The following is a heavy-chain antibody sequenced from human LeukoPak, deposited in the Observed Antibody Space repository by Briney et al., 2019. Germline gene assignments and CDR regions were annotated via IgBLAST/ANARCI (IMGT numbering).Heavy chain of an antibody. J-gene: IGHJ5*02. Sequence: GASVKVSCKASGYTFTSYGISWVRQAPGQGLEWMGWISAYNGNTNYAQKFQGRVTMTRDTSISTAYMELSRLRSDDTAVYYCARDSASDFWSGYYSQSGFDPWGQGTLVTVSS. CDR1: GYTFTSYG. D-gene: IGHD3-3*01. CDR2: ISAYNGNT. V-gene: IGHV1-18*01. CDR3: ARDSASDFWSGYYSQSGFDP.